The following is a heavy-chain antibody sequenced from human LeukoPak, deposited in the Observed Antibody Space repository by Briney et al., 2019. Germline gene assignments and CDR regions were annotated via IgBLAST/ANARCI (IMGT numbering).Heavy chain of an antibody. Sequence: ASVKVSCKVSGYTLTELSMHWVRQAPGQGLEWMGWINPNSGGTNYAQKFQGRVTMTRDTSISTAYMELSRLRSDDTAVYYCARASKTDAFDIWGQGTMVTVSS. CDR1: GYTLTELS. J-gene: IGHJ3*02. CDR2: INPNSGGT. V-gene: IGHV1-2*02. D-gene: IGHD3-3*02. CDR3: ARASKTDAFDI.